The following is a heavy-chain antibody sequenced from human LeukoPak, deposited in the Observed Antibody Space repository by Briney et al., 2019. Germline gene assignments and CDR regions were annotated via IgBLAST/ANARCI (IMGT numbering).Heavy chain of an antibody. Sequence: KPSETLSLTCTVSGGSISSYYWSWIRQPAGKGLEWIGRIYTSGNTNYNPSLKSRVTMSVDTSKNQFSLKLSSVTAADTAVYYCAKQRGSGWSIDAFDIWGQGTMVTVSS. J-gene: IGHJ3*02. D-gene: IGHD6-19*01. V-gene: IGHV4-4*07. CDR3: AKQRGSGWSIDAFDI. CDR2: IYTSGNT. CDR1: GGSISSYY.